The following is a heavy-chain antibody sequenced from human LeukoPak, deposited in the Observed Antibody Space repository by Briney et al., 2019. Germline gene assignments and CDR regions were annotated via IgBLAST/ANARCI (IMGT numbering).Heavy chain of an antibody. CDR1: GASISSYY. D-gene: IGHD1-7*01. Sequence: SETLSLTCTVSGASISSYYWSWIRQPAGKALEWIGRIYVTGSTTYNPSLESRVTMSLDTSKNHFSLRLRSVTAADTAVYYCARDSGTTGEVKFDPWGQGTLVTVSS. CDR3: ARDSGTTGEVKFDP. J-gene: IGHJ5*02. V-gene: IGHV4-4*07. CDR2: IYVTGST.